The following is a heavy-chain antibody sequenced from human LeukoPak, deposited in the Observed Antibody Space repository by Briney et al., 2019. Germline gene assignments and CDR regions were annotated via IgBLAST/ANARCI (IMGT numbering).Heavy chain of an antibody. CDR3: TTSRPNWNYAFDI. V-gene: IGHV3-49*04. CDR2: IRSKAYGGTT. CDR1: GFTFGDYA. Sequence: GGSLRLSCTASGFTFGDYAMSWVRQAPGKGLEWVGFIRSKAYGGTTEYAASVKGRFTISRDDSKSIAYLQMNSLKTEDTAVYHCTTSRPNWNYAFDIWGQGTMVTVSS. J-gene: IGHJ3*02. D-gene: IGHD1-7*01.